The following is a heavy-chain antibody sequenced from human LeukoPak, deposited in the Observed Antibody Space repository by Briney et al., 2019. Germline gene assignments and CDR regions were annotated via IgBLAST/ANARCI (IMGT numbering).Heavy chain of an antibody. CDR2: IYHSGST. J-gene: IGHJ2*01. CDR3: ASAPPTVIDTDWYFDL. D-gene: IGHD4-17*01. V-gene: IGHV4-30-2*01. CDR1: GGSINNGAYS. Sequence: SETLSLTCAISGGSINNGAYSWSRIRQPPGTGLEWIGYIYHSGSTYYNPSLKSRVTISVDRSKSQFSLKLSSVTAADTAVYYCASAPPTVIDTDWYFDLWGRGTLVTVSS.